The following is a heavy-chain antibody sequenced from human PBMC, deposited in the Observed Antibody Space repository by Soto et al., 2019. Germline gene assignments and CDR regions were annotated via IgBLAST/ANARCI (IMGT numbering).Heavy chain of an antibody. V-gene: IGHV4-4*07. D-gene: IGHD6-6*01. CDR2: IYSSGST. CDR3: AREYSSSSGRTLDI. CDR1: GGSIRSYY. Sequence: PSETLSLTCTVSGGSIRSYYWSWIRQPAGKGLDWIGRIYSSGSTNYNPSLKSRVTMSVDTSKNQFSLKLTSVTAADTAVYYCAREYSSSSGRTLDIWGQGTKVTVSS. J-gene: IGHJ3*02.